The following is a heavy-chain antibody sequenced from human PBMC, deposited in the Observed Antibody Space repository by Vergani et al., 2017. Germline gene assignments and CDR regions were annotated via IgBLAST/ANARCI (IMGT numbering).Heavy chain of an antibody. J-gene: IGHJ4*02. D-gene: IGHD3-9*01. CDR3: ARRSGIVYDIFSGTQYFFDF. Sequence: QVQLQESGPGLVKPLGTLSLTCTVSGDSISSSNWWSWVRQPPGKGLEWIGSIYRTGRTHFNPSLKSRVTISVDTSNNHFSLRLNSLTAADTAVYYCARRSGIVYDIFSGTQYFFDFWGQGTLVTVSS. V-gene: IGHV4-4*03. CDR1: GDSISSSNW. CDR2: IYRTGRT.